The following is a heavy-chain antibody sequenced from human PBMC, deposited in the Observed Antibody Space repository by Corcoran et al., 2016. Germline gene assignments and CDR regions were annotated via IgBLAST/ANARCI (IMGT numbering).Heavy chain of an antibody. V-gene: IGHV1-46*01. Sequence: QVQLVQSGAEVKKPGASVKVSCKASGYTFTSYYMHWVRQAPGQGLEWMGIINPSGGSTSYARKFQGRVTMTRDTSTSTVYMELSSLRSEDTAVYYCARDRRRDDYVWGSYRPPLYYYYGMDVWGQGTTVTVSS. CDR2: INPSGGST. CDR3: ARDRRRDDYVWGSYRPPLYYYYGMDV. J-gene: IGHJ6*02. D-gene: IGHD3-16*02. CDR1: GYTFTSYY.